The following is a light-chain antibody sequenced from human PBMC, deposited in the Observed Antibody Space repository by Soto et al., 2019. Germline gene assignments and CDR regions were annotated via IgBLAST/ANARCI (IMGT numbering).Light chain of an antibody. CDR2: DVS. V-gene: IGLV2-14*01. CDR1: SSDVVGYNY. CDR3: SSYTSSSTLYV. Sequence: QSVLTQPASVSGSPGQSITISCTGTSSDVVGYNYVSWYQQHPGKAPKLMIYDVSNRPSGVSNRFSGYKSRNTASLTIYGLQAEDEADYYCSSYTSSSTLYVFGTGTKVTVL. J-gene: IGLJ1*01.